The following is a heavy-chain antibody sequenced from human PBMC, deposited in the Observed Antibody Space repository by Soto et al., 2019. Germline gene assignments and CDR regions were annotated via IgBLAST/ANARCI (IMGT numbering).Heavy chain of an antibody. Sequence: PGESLKISCKGSGYSFTSYWISWVRQMPGKGLEWMGRIDPSDSYTNYSPSFQGHVTISADKSISTAYLQWSSLKASDTAMYYCARQIYVDTAMVTDAGGDYWGQGTLVTVSS. CDR2: IDPSDSYT. CDR3: ARQIYVDTAMVTDAGGDY. J-gene: IGHJ4*02. V-gene: IGHV5-10-1*01. D-gene: IGHD5-18*01. CDR1: GYSFTSYW.